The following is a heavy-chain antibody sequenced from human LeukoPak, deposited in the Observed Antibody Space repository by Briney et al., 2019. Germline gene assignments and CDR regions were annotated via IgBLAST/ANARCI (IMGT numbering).Heavy chain of an antibody. CDR2: VSGSGGST. Sequence: GGSLRLSCGVSGVTFSNYAMNWVRLAPGTGLQWVSSVSGSGGSTYYADSVKGRFSISRDNSKNTLYLQMNSLRADDTAVYYCVKGGQRYDFWRFDYWGQGTLVTVSS. CDR1: GVTFSNYA. J-gene: IGHJ4*02. V-gene: IGHV3-23*01. D-gene: IGHD3-3*01. CDR3: VKGGQRYDFWRFDY.